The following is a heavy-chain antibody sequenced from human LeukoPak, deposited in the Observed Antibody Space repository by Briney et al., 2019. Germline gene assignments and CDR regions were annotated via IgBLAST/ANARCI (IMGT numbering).Heavy chain of an antibody. V-gene: IGHV3-21*04. CDR1: AFTFNSYS. Sequence: GGSLRLSCAASAFTFNSYSMNWVRQVPGKGLEWVSSISSTSSYIYYADSVKGRFTISRDNSKNTLYLQMNSLRAEDTAVYYCAKGYAVAGTDYWGQGTLVTVSS. CDR3: AKGYAVAGTDY. J-gene: IGHJ4*02. CDR2: ISSTSSYI. D-gene: IGHD6-19*01.